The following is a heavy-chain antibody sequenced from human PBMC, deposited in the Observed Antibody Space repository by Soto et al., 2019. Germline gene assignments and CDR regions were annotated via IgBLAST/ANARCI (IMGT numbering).Heavy chain of an antibody. CDR3: ARVRGTAGKRYFDY. V-gene: IGHV4-59*01. CDR2: TYYSGST. Sequence: LSLTCTVSGGSMIAYYWNWMRQPPGKGLQWIGYTYYSGSTTYNPSLKSRVTISVDSSKNQFSLKLDSVTPADTAVYYCARVRGTAGKRYFDYWGPGTLVTVSS. CDR1: GGSMIAYY. J-gene: IGHJ4*02. D-gene: IGHD6-13*01.